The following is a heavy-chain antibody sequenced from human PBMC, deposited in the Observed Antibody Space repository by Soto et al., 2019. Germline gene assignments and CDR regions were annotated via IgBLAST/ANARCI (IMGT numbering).Heavy chain of an antibody. D-gene: IGHD2-15*01. J-gene: IGHJ2*01. CDR1: GYSFDTFG. V-gene: IGHV1-18*01. CDR3: ARCYCSVGSCFTCWHFDL. Sequence: QVQVVQSGAEVNKPGASVKVACKASGYSFDTFGMSWVRQAPGQGLEWMGWISIEKGDTNSAQKFQDRVTMTTDTSTSTAYMELRSLTSDDTAVYYCARCYCSVGSCFTCWHFDLWGRGTLVTVSS. CDR2: ISIEKGDT.